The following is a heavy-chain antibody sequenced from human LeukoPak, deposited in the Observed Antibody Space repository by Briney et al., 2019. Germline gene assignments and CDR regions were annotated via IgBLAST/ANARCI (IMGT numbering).Heavy chain of an antibody. CDR1: GGSISSSSYY. V-gene: IGHV4-39*01. J-gene: IGHJ6*02. Sequence: SETLSLTCTVSGGSISSSSYYWGWIRQPPGKGLEWIGSVYYSGSTYYNPSLKSRVTISVDTSKNQFSLKLRSVTAADTAVYYCATPNQYRLYSSSSRPLGNYGMDVWGQGTTVTVSS. CDR3: ATPNQYRLYSSSSRPLGNYGMDV. D-gene: IGHD6-13*01. CDR2: VYYSGST.